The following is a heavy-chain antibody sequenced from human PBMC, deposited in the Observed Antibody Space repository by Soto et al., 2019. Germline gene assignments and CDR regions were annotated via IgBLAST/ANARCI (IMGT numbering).Heavy chain of an antibody. CDR3: ARDVKLRYFDWLSQGADAFDI. V-gene: IGHV3-21*01. D-gene: IGHD3-9*01. CDR1: GFTFSSYS. J-gene: IGHJ3*02. Sequence: GGSLRLSCAASGFTFSSYSMNWVRQAPGKGLGWVSSISSSSSYIYYADSVKGRFTISRDNAKNSLYLQMNSLRAEDTAVYYCARDVKLRYFDWLSQGADAFDIWGQGTMVTVS. CDR2: ISSSSSYI.